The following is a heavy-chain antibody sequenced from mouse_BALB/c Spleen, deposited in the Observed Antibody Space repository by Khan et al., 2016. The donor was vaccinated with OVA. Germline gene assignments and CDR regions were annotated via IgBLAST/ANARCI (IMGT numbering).Heavy chain of an antibody. CDR1: GYTFTNYW. Sequence: QIQLVQSGAELAKPGASVKMSCKASGYTFTNYWMHWVKQRPGQGLEWIGYINPSTGYTEYNQKFKDKATLTADKSSSTAYMQLSSLTSEDSAFYYGARRGNDYSWFAYWGQGTLVTVSA. D-gene: IGHD2-4*01. CDR2: INPSTGYT. CDR3: ARRGNDYSWFAY. V-gene: IGHV1-7*01. J-gene: IGHJ3*01.